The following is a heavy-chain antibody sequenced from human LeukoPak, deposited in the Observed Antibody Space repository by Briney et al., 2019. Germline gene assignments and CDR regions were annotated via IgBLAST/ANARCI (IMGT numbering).Heavy chain of an antibody. Sequence: GRSLRLSCAASGFTFSSYGMHWVRQAPGKGLEWVAVIWYDGSNKYYADSVKGRFTISRDNSKNTLYLQMNSLRAEDTAVYYCAKALDYGDQNFDYWGQGTLVTVS. J-gene: IGHJ4*02. D-gene: IGHD4-17*01. CDR2: IWYDGSNK. CDR3: AKALDYGDQNFDY. V-gene: IGHV3-33*06. CDR1: GFTFSSYG.